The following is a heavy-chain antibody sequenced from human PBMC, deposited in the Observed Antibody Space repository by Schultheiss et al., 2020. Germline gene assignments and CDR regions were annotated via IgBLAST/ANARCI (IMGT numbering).Heavy chain of an antibody. V-gene: IGHV1-8*01. CDR2: MNPNSGNT. D-gene: IGHD5-18*01. CDR3: ARVPSWGYSYGYQDWYFDL. Sequence: ASVKVSCKASGYTFTSYDINWVRQATGQGLEWMGWMNPNSGNTGYAQKFQGRVTMTRNTSISTAYMELSSLRSEDTAVYYCARVPSWGYSYGYQDWYFDLWGRGTLVTVSS. CDR1: GYTFTSYD. J-gene: IGHJ2*01.